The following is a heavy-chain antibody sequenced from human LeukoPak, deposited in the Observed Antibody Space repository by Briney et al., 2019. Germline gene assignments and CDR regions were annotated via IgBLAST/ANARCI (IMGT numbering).Heavy chain of an antibody. J-gene: IGHJ4*02. Sequence: SQTLSLTCAISGDSVSSNSAAWNWIRQSPSRGLEWLGRTYYRSKWYNDYAVSVKNRITINPDTSKSQFSLQLNSVTPEDTAVYYCARGGPNRGYDWDYFDYWGQGTLVTVSS. CDR3: ARGGPNRGYDWDYFDY. D-gene: IGHD5-12*01. CDR2: TYYRSKWYN. V-gene: IGHV6-1*01. CDR1: GDSVSSNSAA.